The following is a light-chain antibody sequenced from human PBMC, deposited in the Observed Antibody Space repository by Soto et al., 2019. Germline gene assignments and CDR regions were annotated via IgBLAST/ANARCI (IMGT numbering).Light chain of an antibody. V-gene: IGLV1-40*01. Sequence: QSMLTQPPSVSGAPGLRVTISCTGNSFNIGAGYDVHWYQQLPGTAPKLLIFGYNSRPSGVPDRFSGSKSGTSASLAITGLLAEDEADYYCQSYDSSLSGLVFGGGTKLTVL. CDR2: GYN. J-gene: IGLJ2*01. CDR3: QSYDSSLSGLV. CDR1: SFNIGAGYD.